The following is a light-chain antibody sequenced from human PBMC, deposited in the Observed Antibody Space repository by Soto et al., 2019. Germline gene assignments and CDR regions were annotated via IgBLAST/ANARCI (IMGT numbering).Light chain of an antibody. V-gene: IGKV3-11*01. CDR3: HQRSNWPPFT. Sequence: EIVLTQSPATLSLSPGERATLSCRASQSVSSYLAWYQQKPGQAPRLLIYDASNRATGIPARFSGSGSGTDLTLTISSLEPEDFAVYYCHQRSNWPPFTFGGGTRVEI. J-gene: IGKJ4*01. CDR2: DAS. CDR1: QSVSSY.